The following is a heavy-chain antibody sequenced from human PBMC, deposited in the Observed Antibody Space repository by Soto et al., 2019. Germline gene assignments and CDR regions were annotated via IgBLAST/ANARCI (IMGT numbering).Heavy chain of an antibody. D-gene: IGHD6-6*01. V-gene: IGHV1-18*01. CDR1: GYTFLSYG. J-gene: IGHJ4*02. Sequence: QVQLVQSGAEVKKPGASVKVSCKASGYTFLSYGITWVRQAPGQGLEWMGWISAYTANTNYGQKFQDRVAMTTDTSANTAYLEVRSLRSDDTAFYFCARVFRWSSSSWGFDYWGQGPRVTVSS. CDR2: ISAYTANT. CDR3: ARVFRWSSSSWGFDY.